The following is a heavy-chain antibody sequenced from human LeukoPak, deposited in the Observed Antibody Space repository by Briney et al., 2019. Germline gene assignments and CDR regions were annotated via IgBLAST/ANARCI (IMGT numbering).Heavy chain of an antibody. Sequence: PSETLSLTCAVYGGSFSGYYWSWIRQPPGKGLEWIGEISHSGSTNYNPSLKSRVTISVDTSKNQFSLKLSSVTAADTAVYYCARGDWGYCSGGSCPNWFDPWGQGTLVAVSS. D-gene: IGHD2-15*01. CDR2: ISHSGST. CDR1: GGSFSGYY. J-gene: IGHJ5*02. V-gene: IGHV4-34*01. CDR3: ARGDWGYCSGGSCPNWFDP.